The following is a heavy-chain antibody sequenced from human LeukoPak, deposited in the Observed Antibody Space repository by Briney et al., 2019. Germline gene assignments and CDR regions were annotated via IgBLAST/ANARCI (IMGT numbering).Heavy chain of an antibody. CDR2: IYHSGST. CDR3: ARGVWGLDY. V-gene: IGHV4-38-2*02. D-gene: IGHD3-16*01. CDR1: GYSISSGYY. Sequence: SETLSLTCTVSGYSISSGYYWGWIRQPPGKGLEWIGSIYHSGSTYYNPSLKSRVTISVDTSKNQFSLKLSSVTAADTAVYYCARGVWGLDYWGQGTLVTVSS. J-gene: IGHJ4*02.